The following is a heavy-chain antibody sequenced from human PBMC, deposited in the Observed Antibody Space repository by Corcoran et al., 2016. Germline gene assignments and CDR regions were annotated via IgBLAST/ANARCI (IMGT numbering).Heavy chain of an antibody. CDR2: IYWDDDK. D-gene: IGHD3-22*01. J-gene: IGHJ4*02. Sequence: QITLKESGPTLVKPTQTLTLTCTFSGFSLSTSGVGVGWIRQPPGKALEWLALIYWDDDKRYSPSLKSRLTITKDTSKNQVVLTMTNMDPVDTATYYCAHRGYYYDSSGYYLRLGYDYWGQGTLVTVSS. CDR3: AHRGYYYDSSGYYLRLGYDY. CDR1: GFSLSTSGVG. V-gene: IGHV2-5*02.